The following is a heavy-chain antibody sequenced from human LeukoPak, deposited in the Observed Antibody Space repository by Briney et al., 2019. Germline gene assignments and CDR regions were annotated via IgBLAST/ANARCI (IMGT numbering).Heavy chain of an antibody. V-gene: IGHV3-23*01. D-gene: IGHD3-9*01. CDR3: AKSRDILTGYYRDYYYYGMDV. J-gene: IGHJ6*02. Sequence: GGSLRLSCAASGFTFSCYAMSWVRQAPGKGLEWVSAISGSGGSTYYADSVKGRFTISRDNSKNTLYLQMNSLRAEDTAVYYCAKSRDILTGYYRDYYYYGMDVWGQGTTVTVSS. CDR1: GFTFSCYA. CDR2: ISGSGGST.